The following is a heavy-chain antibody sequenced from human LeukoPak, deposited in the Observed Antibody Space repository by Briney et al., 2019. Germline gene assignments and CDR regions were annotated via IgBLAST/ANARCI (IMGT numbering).Heavy chain of an antibody. J-gene: IGHJ4*02. V-gene: IGHV1-24*01. Sequence: ASVKVSCKVSGYTLTELSMHWVRQAPGKGLEWMGGFDPEDGETIYAQKFQGRVTMTEDTSTDTAYMELSSLRSEDTAVYYCATMGPIGGYYDSSGYYFLDYWGQGTLVTVSS. D-gene: IGHD3-22*01. CDR2: FDPEDGET. CDR3: ATMGPIGGYYDSSGYYFLDY. CDR1: GYTLTELS.